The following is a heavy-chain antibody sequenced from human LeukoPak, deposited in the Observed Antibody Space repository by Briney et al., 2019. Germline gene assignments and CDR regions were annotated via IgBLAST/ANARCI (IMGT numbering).Heavy chain of an antibody. CDR1: GFTFSSYG. Sequence: PGGSLRLSCAASGFTFSSYGMHWVRQAPGKGLEWVAVIWYDGSNKYYADSVKGRFTISRDNSKNTLYLQMNSLRAEDAAVYYFAKDPRGSYSRDYYYYMDVWGKGTTVTVSS. V-gene: IGHV3-33*06. J-gene: IGHJ6*03. D-gene: IGHD1-26*01. CDR2: IWYDGSNK. CDR3: AKDPRGSYSRDYYYYMDV.